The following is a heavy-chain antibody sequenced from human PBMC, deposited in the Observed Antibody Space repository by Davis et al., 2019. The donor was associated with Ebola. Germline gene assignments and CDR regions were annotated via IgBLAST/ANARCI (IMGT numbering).Heavy chain of an antibody. CDR1: GGPVSSGSYY. J-gene: IGHJ5*02. CDR3: ARGGGVLGYQLLYRAPNWFDP. CDR2: IYYSGST. V-gene: IGHV4-31*03. D-gene: IGHD2-2*02. Sequence: SEILSPTCTLPGGPVSSGSYYWSWILQHPGKGLEWIGYIYYSGSTYYNPSLKSRVTISADTSKNQFSMKLSSVPAADTAVYYCARGGGVLGYQLLYRAPNWFDPWGQGTLVTVSS.